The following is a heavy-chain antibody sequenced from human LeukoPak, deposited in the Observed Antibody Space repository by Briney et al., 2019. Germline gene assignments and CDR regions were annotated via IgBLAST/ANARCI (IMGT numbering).Heavy chain of an antibody. D-gene: IGHD5-18*01. Sequence: SETLSLTCTVSGGSISSYYWSWIRQAPGKGLEWIGYIYSGKTDYNPSLKSRVTISVDTSKNQFSLKLSSVSSADTAVYYCARGFEYNYRYTFGYWGQGTLVTVSS. CDR2: IYSGKT. V-gene: IGHV4-59*01. J-gene: IGHJ4*02. CDR1: GGSISSYY. CDR3: ARGFEYNYRYTFGY.